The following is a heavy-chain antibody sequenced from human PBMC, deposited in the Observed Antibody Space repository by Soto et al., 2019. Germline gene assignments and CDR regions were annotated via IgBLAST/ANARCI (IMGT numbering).Heavy chain of an antibody. J-gene: IGHJ4*02. Sequence: GGSLRLSCAASGFTFNSYAMSWVRQAPGKGLEWVSSISGSATGTYYADSVKGRFTISRDISKNTLYLQMSSLRAEDTAVYYCAKYGSSSWSLFDYWGQGTLVTVSS. D-gene: IGHD6-13*01. CDR1: GFTFNSYA. V-gene: IGHV3-23*01. CDR2: ISGSATGT. CDR3: AKYGSSSWSLFDY.